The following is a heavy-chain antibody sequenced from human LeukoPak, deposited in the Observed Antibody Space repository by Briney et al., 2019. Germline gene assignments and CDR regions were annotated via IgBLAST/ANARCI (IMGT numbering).Heavy chain of an antibody. CDR3: ARGMYEEDVNY. CDR1: GFTFSNYW. D-gene: IGHD2-8*01. J-gene: IGHJ4*02. V-gene: IGHV3-74*01. CDR2: LSSDGRDP. Sequence: PGGSLILSCASSGFTFSNYWMHSVRQAPGKGLVWVSRLSSDGRDPSYADSVKGRFTISRDNAKNTLYMQMNSLRGEDTTVYYCARGMYEEDVNYWGQGTLVTVSS.